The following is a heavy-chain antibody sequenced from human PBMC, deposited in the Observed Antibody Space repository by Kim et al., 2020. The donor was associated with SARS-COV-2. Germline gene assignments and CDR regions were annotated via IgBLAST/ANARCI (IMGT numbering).Heavy chain of an antibody. CDR3: AKLASITIFGVVIIGGIDY. CDR1: GFTFSSYA. CDR2: ISGSGGST. V-gene: IGHV3-23*01. J-gene: IGHJ4*02. Sequence: GGSLRLSCAASGFTFSSYAMSWVRQAPGKGLEWVSAISGSGGSTYYADSVKGRFTISRDNSKNTLYLQMNSLRAEDTAVYYCAKLASITIFGVVIIGGIDYWGQGPLVTVSS. D-gene: IGHD3-3*01.